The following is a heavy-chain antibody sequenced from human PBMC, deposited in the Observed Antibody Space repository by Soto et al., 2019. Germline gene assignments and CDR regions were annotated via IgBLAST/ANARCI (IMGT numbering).Heavy chain of an antibody. Sequence: EVQLVESGGGLIQPGGSLRLSCAASGFTVSSNYMSWVRQAPGKGLEWVSVIYSGGSTYYADSVKGRFTISRDNSKNTLYLQMKSLRAEDTAVYYCARGGSSGWWYWFDPWGQGTLVTVSS. CDR3: ARGGSSGWWYWFDP. J-gene: IGHJ5*02. CDR1: GFTVSSNY. V-gene: IGHV3-53*01. CDR2: IYSGGST. D-gene: IGHD6-19*01.